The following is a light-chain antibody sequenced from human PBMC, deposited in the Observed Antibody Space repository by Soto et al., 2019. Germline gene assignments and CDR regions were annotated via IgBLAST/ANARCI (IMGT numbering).Light chain of an antibody. CDR3: QQYINYPWT. CDR2: AVS. Sequence: DIQMSQSPSSVSASVGDRVAITCRASQGINNWLAWYQQKPGKAPELLIYAVSYLQSGVPSRFSGSGSGTDFTLTISSLQPEDFAIYYCQQYINYPWTFGQGTKVDIK. V-gene: IGKV1D-16*01. J-gene: IGKJ1*01. CDR1: QGINNW.